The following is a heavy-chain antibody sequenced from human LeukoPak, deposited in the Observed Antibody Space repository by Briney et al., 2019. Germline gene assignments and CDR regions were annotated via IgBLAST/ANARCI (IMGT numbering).Heavy chain of an antibody. CDR1: GGTFSNYA. J-gene: IGHJ3*02. CDR3: AAIVDYYDSSGYLFHAFDI. D-gene: IGHD3-22*01. CDR2: INPNSGGT. Sequence: GASVKVSCKASGGTFSNYAITWVRQAPGQGLEWMGWINPNSGGTNYAQKFQGRVTMTRDTSISTAYMELSRLRSEDTAVYYCAAIVDYYDSSGYLFHAFDIWGQGTMVTVSS. V-gene: IGHV1-2*02.